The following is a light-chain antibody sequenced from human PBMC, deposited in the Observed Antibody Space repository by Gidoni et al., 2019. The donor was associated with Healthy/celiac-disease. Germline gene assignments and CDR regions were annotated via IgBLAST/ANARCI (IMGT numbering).Light chain of an antibody. CDR1: QSVLYSPNNKNY. Sequence: DILLTQSPASLAVSLGERSTINCKSIQSVLYSPNNKNYLAWYQQKPGQPPKLLIYWASTREAGVPDRFSGSGSGTDFTLTSSSLQAEDVAVYYCQQDYSTPRTFXXXTKVEIK. CDR2: WAS. V-gene: IGKV4-1*01. CDR3: QQDYSTPRT. J-gene: IGKJ1*01.